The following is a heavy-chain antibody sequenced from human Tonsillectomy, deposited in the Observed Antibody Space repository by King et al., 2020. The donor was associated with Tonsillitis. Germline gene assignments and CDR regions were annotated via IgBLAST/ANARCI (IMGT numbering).Heavy chain of an antibody. Sequence: VQLVQSGAEVKKPGSSVKVSCKASGGTFSSHGISWVRQAPGQGLEWMAGIIPVFGTTNYAQKFQGRVTITADESTSIAYMELSSLRSEDTAVYYCARGVRWLQDPLRDDAFDIWGQGTMVTVSS. CDR3: ARGVRWLQDPLRDDAFDI. CDR2: IIPVFGTT. V-gene: IGHV1-69*01. D-gene: IGHD5-24*01. J-gene: IGHJ3*02. CDR1: GGTFSSHG.